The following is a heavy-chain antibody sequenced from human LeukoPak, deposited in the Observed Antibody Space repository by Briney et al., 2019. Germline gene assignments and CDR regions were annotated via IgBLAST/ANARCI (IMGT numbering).Heavy chain of an antibody. J-gene: IGHJ4*02. V-gene: IGHV4-30-2*01. D-gene: IGHD1-7*01. CDR1: GGSISSGGYY. CDR2: IYHSGST. CDR3: ARTGITGTYFDY. Sequence: SSQTLSLTCTVSGGSISSGGYYWSWIRQPPGKGLEWIGYIYHSGSTYYNPSLKSRVTISVDRSKNQFSLKLSSVTAADTAVYYCARTGITGTYFDYGGQGTLVTVSS.